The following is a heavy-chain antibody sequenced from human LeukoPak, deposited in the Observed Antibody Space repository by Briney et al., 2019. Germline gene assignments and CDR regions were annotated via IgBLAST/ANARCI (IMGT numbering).Heavy chain of an antibody. V-gene: IGHV3-53*01. J-gene: IGHJ3*01. CDR1: GFTVSSNY. CDR3: ARTYFDILTGYYKSFDAF. D-gene: IGHD3-9*01. Sequence: GSLRLSCAASGFTVSSNYMSWVRQAPGRGLEWVSTISGRGTFTYYADSLKGRFTLSRDNSKNTLFLQMNSLSAEDTAVYYCARTYFDILTGYYKSFDAFWGQGTMVTVSS. CDR2: ISGRGTFT.